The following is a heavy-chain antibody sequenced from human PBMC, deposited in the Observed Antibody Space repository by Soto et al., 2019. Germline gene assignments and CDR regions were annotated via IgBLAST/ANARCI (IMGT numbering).Heavy chain of an antibody. J-gene: IGHJ5*02. CDR1: GYTFFTYD. CDR3: ARHHGPTTSENWFDP. Sequence: GASVKVSCKASGYTFFTYDISWMRQAPGQGLEWMGWISTYSGDTKYAQKFQGRVTMTTDTSTTTVYLELRSLRSDDTAVYYCARHHGPTTSENWFDPWGQGTLVTVSS. D-gene: IGHD5-12*01. CDR2: ISTYSGDT. V-gene: IGHV1-18*01.